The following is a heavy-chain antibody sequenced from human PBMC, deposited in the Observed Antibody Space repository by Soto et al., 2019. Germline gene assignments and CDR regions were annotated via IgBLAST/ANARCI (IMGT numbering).Heavy chain of an antibody. CDR1: GYTFTSFY. CDR3: VRGGLGSCSGGSCRSLFDY. J-gene: IGHJ4*02. Sequence: QVQLVQSGAEVKKTGASVKASCKASGYTFTSFYMHWVRQAPGQGLEWMGIINPSSASTKYAQKFRGRVTMTRDTSTCIVYMELSSPRSEDTAVYYCVRGGLGSCSGGSCRSLFDYWGQGTLVTVSS. V-gene: IGHV1-46*03. D-gene: IGHD2-15*01. CDR2: INPSSAST.